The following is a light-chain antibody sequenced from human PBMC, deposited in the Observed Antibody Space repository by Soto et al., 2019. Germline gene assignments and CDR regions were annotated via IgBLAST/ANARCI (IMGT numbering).Light chain of an antibody. V-gene: IGKV3-15*01. CDR3: QQYNNWWT. CDR1: QSVRSN. CDR2: DAS. J-gene: IGKJ1*01. Sequence: EIVMTQSTATLSVSPRERATLSCRASQSVRSNLAWYQQKPGQAPRLLIYDASTRATGIPARFSGSGSGTEFTLTISSLQSEDFAVYYCQQYNNWWTFGQGTKVDI.